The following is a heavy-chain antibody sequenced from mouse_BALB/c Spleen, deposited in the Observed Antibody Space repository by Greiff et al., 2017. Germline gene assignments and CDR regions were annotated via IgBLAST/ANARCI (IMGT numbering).Heavy chain of an antibody. CDR1: GFSLTSYG. Sequence: GQLQQSGPGLVQPSQSLSITCTVSGFSLTSYGVHWVRQSPGKGLEWLGVIWSGGSTDYNAAFISRLSISKDNSKSQVFFKMNSLQADDTAIYYCARKGAYYGNPGFAYWGQGTLVTVSA. CDR2: IWSGGST. D-gene: IGHD2-10*01. CDR3: ARKGAYYGNPGFAY. V-gene: IGHV2-4-1*01. J-gene: IGHJ3*01.